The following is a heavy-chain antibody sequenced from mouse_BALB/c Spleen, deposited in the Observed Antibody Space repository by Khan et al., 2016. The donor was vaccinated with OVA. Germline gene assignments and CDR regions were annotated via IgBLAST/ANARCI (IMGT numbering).Heavy chain of an antibody. D-gene: IGHD1-1*01. CDR2: ISYSGST. CDR3: VGQNYYGYALAY. CDR1: GYSISSNYA. Sequence: EVKLLESGPGLVNPSQSLSLTCTVTGYSISSNYAWSWIRQFPGNKLEWMGYISYSGSTSYNPSLKSRITITRDTSKNQFFLQLNSVTTEDTATYYCVGQNYYGYALAYWGQGTSVTVSS. J-gene: IGHJ4*01. V-gene: IGHV3-2*02.